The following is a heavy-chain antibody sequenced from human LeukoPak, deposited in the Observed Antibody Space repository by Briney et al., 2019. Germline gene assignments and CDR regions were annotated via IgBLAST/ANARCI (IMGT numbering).Heavy chain of an antibody. V-gene: IGHV3-7*03. CDR1: GFTFSSYW. Sequence: GGSLRLSCAASGFTFSSYWMSWVRQAPGKGLEWVANIKQDGSEKYYVDSVKGRFTISRDNAKNSLYLQMNSLRAEDTAVYYCGNWNFGYYHGMDVWGQGTTVSVSS. D-gene: IGHD1-7*01. CDR3: GNWNFGYYHGMDV. CDR2: IKQDGSEK. J-gene: IGHJ6*02.